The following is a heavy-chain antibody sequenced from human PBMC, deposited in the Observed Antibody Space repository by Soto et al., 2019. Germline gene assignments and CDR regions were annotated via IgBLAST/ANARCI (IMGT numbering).Heavy chain of an antibody. D-gene: IGHD2-15*01. CDR1: GYTFTSYD. J-gene: IGHJ6*03. Sequence: QVQLVQSGAEVKKPGASVKVSCKASGYTFTSYDINWVRQATGQGLEWMGWVNPNSVNIGYAQKYQDRVNMRRNTSISTSYLELSSLRFQDTAVYYCARTTGYCSGGHCYLGIKYYYNYYMDVWGKGTTVTVSS. CDR3: ARTTGYCSGGHCYLGIKYYYNYYMDV. V-gene: IGHV1-8*01. CDR2: VNPNSVNI.